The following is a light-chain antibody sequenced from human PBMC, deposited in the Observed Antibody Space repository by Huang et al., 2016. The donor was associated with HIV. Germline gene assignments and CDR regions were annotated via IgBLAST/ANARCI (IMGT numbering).Light chain of an antibody. V-gene: IGKV3-20*01. J-gene: IGKJ2*03. Sequence: EILLTQSPDTLSLSPGERATLSCRAGQSVNNNYLAWYQQKPGQAPRLLIYRASTRATGIPDRFSCSGSGTDFTLTISRLEPDDFAVYYCQQFGSSPPYSFGQGTKLEIK. CDR3: QQFGSSPPYS. CDR2: RAS. CDR1: QSVNNNY.